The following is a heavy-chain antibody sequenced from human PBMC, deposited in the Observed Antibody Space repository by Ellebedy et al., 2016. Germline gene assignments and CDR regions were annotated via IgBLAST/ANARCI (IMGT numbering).Heavy chain of an antibody. CDR3: ATLGLVGALGDWFDP. D-gene: IGHD1-26*01. V-gene: IGHV3-11*06. J-gene: IGHJ5*02. Sequence: GESLKISCAASGFIFSDYYMSWIRQAPGKGLEWVSYISSSSTYTNYADSVKGRFTISRDNAKNSLYLQMNSLRAEDTAIYYCATLGLVGALGDWFDPWGQGTLVTVSS. CDR2: ISSSSTYT. CDR1: GFIFSDYY.